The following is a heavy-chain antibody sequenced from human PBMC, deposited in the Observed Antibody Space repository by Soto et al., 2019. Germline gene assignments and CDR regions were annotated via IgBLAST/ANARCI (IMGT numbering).Heavy chain of an antibody. CDR2: ISYDGFNE. CDR1: GFTFSSYT. V-gene: IGHV3-30*09. CDR3: ARDPVVVVPAARGPPYGMDV. Sequence: GVSLSLSCAASGFTFSSYTVHWVRQAPGKGLEWVAVISYDGFNEFYADSVKGRFAISRDNSKNTLSLQMNSLRVEDAAVYYCARDPVVVVPAARGPPYGMDVWGQGTTVTVSS. D-gene: IGHD2-2*01. J-gene: IGHJ6*02.